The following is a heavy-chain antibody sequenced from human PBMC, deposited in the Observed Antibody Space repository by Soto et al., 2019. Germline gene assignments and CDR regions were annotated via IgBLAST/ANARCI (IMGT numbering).Heavy chain of an antibody. CDR2: FDPEDGET. V-gene: IGHV1-24*01. J-gene: IGHJ4*02. Sequence: VKVSCKVSGYTLAELSMHWVRQAPGKGLEWMGGFDPEDGETVYAQKFQDRVTMTEDTSTDTAYMELRSLTSEDTAVYFCATPTVASHSSGSSLFDFWGQGTLVTVSS. D-gene: IGHD3-22*01. CDR3: ATPTVASHSSGSSLFDF. CDR1: GYTLAELS.